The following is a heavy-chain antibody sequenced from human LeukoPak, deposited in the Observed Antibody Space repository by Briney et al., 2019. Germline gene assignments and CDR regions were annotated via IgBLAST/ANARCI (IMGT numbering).Heavy chain of an antibody. J-gene: IGHJ4*02. D-gene: IGHD3-10*01. Sequence: GGSLRLSCAASGFTFSSYWMNWVRQAPGKGLEWVPSISSGSSYIYYADSVKGRFTISRDNAKNSLYLQMNSLRAEDTAVYYCARELRSGSSQDGYFDYWGQGTLVTVSS. V-gene: IGHV3-21*01. CDR1: GFTFSSYW. CDR2: ISSGSSYI. CDR3: ARELRSGSSQDGYFDY.